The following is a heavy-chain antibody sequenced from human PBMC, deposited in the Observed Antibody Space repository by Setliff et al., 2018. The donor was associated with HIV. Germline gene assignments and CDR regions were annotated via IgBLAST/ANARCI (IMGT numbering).Heavy chain of an antibody. Sequence: GSLRLSCAASELTFSNYAMTWVRQAPGKGLEWVSSLSGSGGSTYYADSVKGRFTISRDNSKNTLYLQMDSLRVEDTAVYYCARPFDQWGQGALVTVSS. V-gene: IGHV3-23*01. CDR3: ARPFDQ. J-gene: IGHJ4*02. CDR2: LSGSGGST. CDR1: ELTFSNYA.